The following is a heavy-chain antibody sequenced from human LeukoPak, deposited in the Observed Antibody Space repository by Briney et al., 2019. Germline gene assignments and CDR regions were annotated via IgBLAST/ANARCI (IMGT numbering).Heavy chain of an antibody. CDR1: GGSISTYF. CDR2: VYYSGST. D-gene: IGHD5-18*01. J-gene: IGHJ4*02. CDR3: ARRAPYSYEWSTLDY. Sequence: PSETLSLTCTVSGGSISTYFWSWIRQPPGKGLEWIGYVYYSGSTNYNPSLKSRVTISVDTSKNQFSLKLSSVTAADTAVYYCARRAPYSYEWSTLDYWGQGTLVTVSS. V-gene: IGHV4-59*08.